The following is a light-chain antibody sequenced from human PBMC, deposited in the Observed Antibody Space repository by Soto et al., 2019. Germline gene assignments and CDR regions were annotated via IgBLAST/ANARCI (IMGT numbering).Light chain of an antibody. J-gene: IGKJ2*01. CDR3: QQRSNWPYT. CDR2: DVS. V-gene: IGKV3-11*01. CDR1: QSVSSY. Sequence: EIVLTQSPATLSLSPGERATLSCRASQSVSSYLVWYQQKPGQAPRLLIFDVSNRDTGIPARFSGSGSGTDFTLTISSLEPEGFAVYYCQQRSNWPYTFGQGTKLEI.